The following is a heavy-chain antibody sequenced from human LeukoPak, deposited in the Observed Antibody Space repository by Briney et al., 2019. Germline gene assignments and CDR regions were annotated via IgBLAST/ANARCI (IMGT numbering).Heavy chain of an antibody. Sequence: SQTLSLTCAISGDSVSSNSAAWNWIRQSPSRGLEWLGRTYYRSKWYNDYAVSVKSRITINPDTSKNQFSLQLNSVTPEDTAVYYCARDASGWDSTLYYYYGMDVWGQGTTVTVSS. CDR1: GDSVSSNSAA. V-gene: IGHV6-1*01. J-gene: IGHJ6*02. D-gene: IGHD6-19*01. CDR2: TYYRSKWYN. CDR3: ARDASGWDSTLYYYYGMDV.